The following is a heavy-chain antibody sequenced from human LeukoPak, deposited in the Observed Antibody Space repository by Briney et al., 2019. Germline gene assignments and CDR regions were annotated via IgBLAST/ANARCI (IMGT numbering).Heavy chain of an antibody. Sequence: GGSLRLSCAASGFTFSGSAIHWVRQAPGKGLEWVAVISYNARHEYYRDSVKGRFSISRDNSKNTVSLQMDSLTIEDTAVYYCVRGGSPPTSTWSLDEWGQGTLVSVSS. V-gene: IGHV3-30*04. CDR1: GFTFSGSA. CDR3: VRGGSPPTSTWSLDE. D-gene: IGHD2-2*01. CDR2: ISYNARHE. J-gene: IGHJ4*02.